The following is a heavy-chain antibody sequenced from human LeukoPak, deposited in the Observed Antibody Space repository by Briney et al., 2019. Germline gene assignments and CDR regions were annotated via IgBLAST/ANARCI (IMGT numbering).Heavy chain of an antibody. D-gene: IGHD1-26*01. J-gene: IGHJ4*02. CDR2: IIPIFGTA. V-gene: IGHV1-69*06. CDR1: RGTFSSYA. Sequence: SVKVSCKASRGTFSSYAISWVRQAPGQGLEWMGGIIPIFGTANYARKFQGRVTITADKSTSTAYMELSSLRSEDTAVYYCARGLVGPSPFYWGQGTLVTVSS. CDR3: ARGLVGPSPFY.